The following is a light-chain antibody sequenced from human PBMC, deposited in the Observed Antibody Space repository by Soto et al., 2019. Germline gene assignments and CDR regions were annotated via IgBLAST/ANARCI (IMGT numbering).Light chain of an antibody. CDR1: QNILYNSNNKNY. CDR3: QQYYNTPWT. J-gene: IGKJ1*01. Sequence: DIVMTQSPDSLAVSLGERATINCKSSQNILYNSNNKNYLAWYQQKPGHPPKLLIYWASTRESGVPDRFSGSGSGTDFTLTISSLQAEDVAVYYCQQYYNTPWTFGQGTKVEI. CDR2: WAS. V-gene: IGKV4-1*01.